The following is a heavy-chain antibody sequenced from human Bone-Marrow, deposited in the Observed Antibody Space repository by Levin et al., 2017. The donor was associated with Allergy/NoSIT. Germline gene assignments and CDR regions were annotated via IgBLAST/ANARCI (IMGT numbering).Heavy chain of an antibody. CDR2: IDPSDSYT. D-gene: IGHD3-10*01. V-gene: IGHV5-10-1*01. CDR1: GYSXTSXW. CDR3: ARFSDPYYGSGAISTYYYYMDG. Sequence: GASVKVSCKGSGYSXTSXWISXVGQRPRKGLEWMGRIDPSDSYTNYSPSFQGHVTISADKSISTAYLQWSSLKASDTAMYYCARFSDPYYGSGAISTYYYYMDGWGKGTTVTVSS. J-gene: IGHJ6*03.